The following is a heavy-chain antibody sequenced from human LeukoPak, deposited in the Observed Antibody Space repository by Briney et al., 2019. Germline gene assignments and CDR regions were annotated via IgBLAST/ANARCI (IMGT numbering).Heavy chain of an antibody. V-gene: IGHV1-69*13. Sequence: SVKVSCRASGGTFSSYAISWVRQAPGQGLEWMGGIIPIFGTANYAQKFQGRVTITADESTSTAYMELSSLRSEDTAVYYCASVAVAGPYYFDYWGQGTLVTVSS. CDR3: ASVAVAGPYYFDY. CDR1: GGTFSSYA. J-gene: IGHJ4*02. D-gene: IGHD6-19*01. CDR2: IIPIFGTA.